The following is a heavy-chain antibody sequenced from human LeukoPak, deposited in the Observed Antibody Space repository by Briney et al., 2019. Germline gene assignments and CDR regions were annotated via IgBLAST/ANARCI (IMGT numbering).Heavy chain of an antibody. V-gene: IGHV3-7*01. D-gene: IGHD4-17*01. CDR1: GGSISSGDYY. Sequence: PSETLSLTCTVSGGSISSGDYYWSWVRQAPGKGLEWVANIKQDGSEKYYVDSVKGRFTISRDNAKNSLYLQMNSLRAEDTAVYYCASERNYGDYVPWFDPWGQGTLVTVSS. CDR3: ASERNYGDYVPWFDP. CDR2: IKQDGSEK. J-gene: IGHJ5*02.